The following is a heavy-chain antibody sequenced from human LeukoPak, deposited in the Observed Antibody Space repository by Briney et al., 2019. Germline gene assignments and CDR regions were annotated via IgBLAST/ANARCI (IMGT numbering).Heavy chain of an antibody. V-gene: IGHV3-23*01. CDR3: AKTGGSSWYMDY. CDR2: ITTSGSST. CDR1: GFSVSQNY. J-gene: IGHJ4*02. Sequence: GGSLRLSCAASGFSVSQNYMTWVRQAPGKGLEWVSAITTSGSSTYYSDSVKGRFTISRDNSKNTLYLQMNSLRAEDTAIYYCAKTGGSSWYMDYWGQGTLVTVSS. D-gene: IGHD6-13*01.